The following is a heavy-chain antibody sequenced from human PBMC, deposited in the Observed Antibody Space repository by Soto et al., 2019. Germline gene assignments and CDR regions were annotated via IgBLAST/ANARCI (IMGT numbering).Heavy chain of an antibody. CDR1: GYTFTSYA. D-gene: IGHD5-18*01. V-gene: IGHV1-3*01. J-gene: IGHJ6*02. CDR3: ARDPRIQLWLRGRVGYYYGMDV. CDR2: INAGNGNT. Sequence: GASVKVFCKASGYTFTSYAMHWVRQAPGQRLEWMGWINAGNGNTKYSQKFQGRVTITRDTSASTAYMELSSLRSEDTAVYYCARDPRIQLWLRGRVGYYYGMDVWGQGTTVTVSS.